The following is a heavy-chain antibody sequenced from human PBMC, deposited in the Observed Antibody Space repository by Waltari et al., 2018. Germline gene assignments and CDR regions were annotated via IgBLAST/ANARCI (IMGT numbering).Heavy chain of an antibody. J-gene: IGHJ3*02. CDR3: ARDWRNAFDI. CDR1: GGSISIGSYS. Sequence: QVQLQESGPGLVKPSQTLSLTCTVSGGSISIGSYSWSWIRQPAGKGLEWIGRIYTSGSTNYNPSLKSRVTISVDTSKNQFSLKLSSVTAADTAVYYCARDWRNAFDIWGQGTMVTVSS. V-gene: IGHV4-61*02. CDR2: IYTSGST.